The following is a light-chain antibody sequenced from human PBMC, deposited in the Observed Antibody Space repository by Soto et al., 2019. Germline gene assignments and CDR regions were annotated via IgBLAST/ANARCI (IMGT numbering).Light chain of an antibody. V-gene: IGKV3-15*01. CDR2: GAS. J-gene: IGKJ4*01. CDR1: QSVSSN. CDR3: QQYSNWPLT. Sequence: EIVMTQSPAALSVSPGERATLSCRARQSVSSNLAWYQQKPGQAPRLLIYGASTRATGIPARFSGSGSGTEFTLTVSRLQSEDSAVYYCQQYSNWPLTFGGGTKVEIK.